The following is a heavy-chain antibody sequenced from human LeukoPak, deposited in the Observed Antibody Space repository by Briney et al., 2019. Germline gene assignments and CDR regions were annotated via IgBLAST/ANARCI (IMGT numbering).Heavy chain of an antibody. J-gene: IGHJ4*02. Sequence: GGSLRLSCAASGFTFSSYGMHWVRQAPGKGLEWVAVIWYDGSNKYYADSVKGRFTISRDNSKNTLYLQMKSLRAEDTAVYYCARDRVGASDWGQGTLVTVSS. CDR1: GFTFSSYG. V-gene: IGHV3-33*01. D-gene: IGHD1-26*01. CDR2: IWYDGSNK. CDR3: ARDRVGASD.